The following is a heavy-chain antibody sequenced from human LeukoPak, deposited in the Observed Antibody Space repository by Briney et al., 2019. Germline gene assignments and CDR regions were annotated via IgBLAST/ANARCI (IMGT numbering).Heavy chain of an antibody. J-gene: IGHJ5*02. CDR1: GGSISANY. D-gene: IGHD3-10*01. CDR2: INYSGST. CDR3: ASFSWGSGSYNQEAIWSWFDP. V-gene: IGHV4-59*08. Sequence: SQSLSLTCPVAGGSISANYWSWIRQPPGEGLEWIGYINYSGSTNDNPSLKSRVTISVDTSKNQFSLKLSSVTAADTAVYYCASFSWGSGSYNQEAIWSWFDPWDQGTLVIVSS.